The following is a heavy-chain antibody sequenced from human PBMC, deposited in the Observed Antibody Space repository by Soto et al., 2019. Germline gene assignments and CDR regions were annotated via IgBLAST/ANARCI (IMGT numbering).Heavy chain of an antibody. CDR3: ARGRDKYGDNGLNYFDP. D-gene: IGHD4-17*01. CDR2: ISNSGSYT. Sequence: GGSLRLSCAASGCNFSDYYMSWIRQSPGKGLEWISYISNSGSYTNHADSVRGRFTLSRDNTKNSLYLQLNNLRAEDTAVYYCARGRDKYGDNGLNYFDPWGQGTVVTVSS. V-gene: IGHV3-11*05. CDR1: GCNFSDYY. J-gene: IGHJ5*02.